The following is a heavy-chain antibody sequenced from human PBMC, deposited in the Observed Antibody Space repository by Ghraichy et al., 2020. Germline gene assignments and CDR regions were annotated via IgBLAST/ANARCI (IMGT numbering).Heavy chain of an antibody. V-gene: IGHV1-69*13. J-gene: IGHJ4*02. Sequence: SVKVSCKASGGTFSSYAISWVRQAPGQGLEWMGGIIPIFGTANYAQKFQGRVTITADESTSTAYMELSSLRSEDTAVYYCARSRNYDSSGYYDYWGQGTLVTVSS. CDR2: IIPIFGTA. CDR1: GGTFSSYA. D-gene: IGHD3-22*01. CDR3: ARSRNYDSSGYYDY.